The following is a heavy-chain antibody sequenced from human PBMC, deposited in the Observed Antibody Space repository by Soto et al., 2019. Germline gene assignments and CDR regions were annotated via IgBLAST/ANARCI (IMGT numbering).Heavy chain of an antibody. CDR3: ARSGYYDSSGYMGY. CDR1: GDTFSSYS. D-gene: IGHD3-22*01. Sequence: ASVKVSCKSSGDTFSSYSFSWVRQAPGQGLEWMGRIIPILGIANYAQKFQGRVTITADKSTSTAYMELSSLRSEDTAVYYCARSGYYDSSGYMGYWGQGTLVTVSS. V-gene: IGHV1-69*02. J-gene: IGHJ4*02. CDR2: IIPILGIA.